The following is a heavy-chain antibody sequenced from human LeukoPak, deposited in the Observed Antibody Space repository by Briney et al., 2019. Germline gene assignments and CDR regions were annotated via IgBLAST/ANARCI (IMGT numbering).Heavy chain of an antibody. V-gene: IGHV1-18*04. CDR2: ISAYNGNT. D-gene: IGHD6-19*01. CDR3: ARDREGIAVAGTVFDY. Sequence: ASVNVSCKASGYTFTGYYMHWVRQAPGQGLEWMGWISAYNGNTNYAQKLQGRVTMTTDTSMSTAYMELRSLRSDDTAVYYCARDREGIAVAGTVFDYWGQGTLVTVSS. J-gene: IGHJ4*02. CDR1: GYTFTGYY.